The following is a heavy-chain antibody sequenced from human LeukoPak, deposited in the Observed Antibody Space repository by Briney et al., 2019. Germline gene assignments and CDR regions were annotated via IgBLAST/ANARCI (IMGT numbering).Heavy chain of an antibody. D-gene: IGHD3-10*01. CDR3: VHGWASYGSGSSEFFDY. V-gene: IGHV3-30*02. Sequence: GGSLRLSCAASGFTFSSYGMHWVRQAPGKGLEWVAFIRYDGSNKYYADSVKGRFTISRDNSKNTLYLQMNSLRAEDTAVYYCVHGWASYGSGSSEFFDYWGQGSLVTVSS. CDR2: IRYDGSNK. J-gene: IGHJ4*02. CDR1: GFTFSSYG.